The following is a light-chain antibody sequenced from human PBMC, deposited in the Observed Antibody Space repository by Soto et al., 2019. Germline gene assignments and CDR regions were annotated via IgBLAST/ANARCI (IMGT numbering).Light chain of an antibody. Sequence: QSVLTQPASVSGSPGQSVTISCTGTSSDVGAYKYVSWYQQHPGKAPKHMIYEVSNRPSGVSNRFSGSKSGNTASLTISGLQADNEADYYCNSYAGDIIRFVFGTGTKVTVL. V-gene: IGLV2-14*01. J-gene: IGLJ1*01. CDR3: NSYAGDIIRFV. CDR1: SSDVGAYKY. CDR2: EVS.